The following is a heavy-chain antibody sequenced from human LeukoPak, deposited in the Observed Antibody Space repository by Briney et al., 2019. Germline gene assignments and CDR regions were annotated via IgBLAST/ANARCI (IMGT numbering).Heavy chain of an antibody. CDR3: ARDQSYASGSPGY. D-gene: IGHD3-10*01. CDR2: ISVYNGKT. CDR1: GYTFTRYG. Sequence: VASVKVSCKASGYTFTRYGISWVRQAPGQGLEWMGWISVYNGKTKYAQKLQGRVITTTDTSTSIAYMELRSLRSDDTAVYYCARDQSYASGSPGYWGQGTLVTVSS. V-gene: IGHV1-18*01. J-gene: IGHJ4*02.